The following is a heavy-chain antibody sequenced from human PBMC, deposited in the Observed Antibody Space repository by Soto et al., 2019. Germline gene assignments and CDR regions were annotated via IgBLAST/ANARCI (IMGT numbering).Heavy chain of an antibody. CDR3: ARFLSVVGYLDY. J-gene: IGHJ4*02. Sequence: GGSLRLSCAASGFTFSSYAMHWVRQAPGKGLEYVSAISSNGGSTYYANSVKGRFTISRDNSKNTLYLQMGSLRAEDMAVYYCARFLSVVGYLDYWGQGTLVTVSS. CDR2: ISSNGGST. D-gene: IGHD1-26*01. CDR1: GFTFSSYA. V-gene: IGHV3-64*01.